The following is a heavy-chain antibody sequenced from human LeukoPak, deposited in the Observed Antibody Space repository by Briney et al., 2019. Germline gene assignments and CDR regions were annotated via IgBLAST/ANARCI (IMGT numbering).Heavy chain of an antibody. CDR2: ISSSSSYR. D-gene: IGHD3-10*01. J-gene: IGHJ5*02. CDR1: GFTFSSYS. Sequence: TGGSLRLSCAASGFTFSSYSMNWVRQAPGKGLEWVSSISSSSSYRYYADSVKGRFTISRDNAKNSLYLQMNSLRAEDTAVYYCARDRESNIWFGELHWFDPWGQGTLVTVSS. CDR3: ARDRESNIWFGELHWFDP. V-gene: IGHV3-21*01.